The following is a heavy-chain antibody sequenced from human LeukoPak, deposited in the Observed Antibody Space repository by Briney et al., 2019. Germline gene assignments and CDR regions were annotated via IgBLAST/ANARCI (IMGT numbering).Heavy chain of an antibody. J-gene: IGHJ4*02. CDR1: GFTFDDYA. V-gene: IGHV3-43D*03. D-gene: IGHD1-1*01. CDR2: ISWGGGST. Sequence: GGSLRLSCAASGFTFDDYAMHWVRQAPGKGLEWVSLISWGGGSTYYADSVKGRFTISRDNSKKSLYLQMNSLRPEDTALYYCAKGGYDPDYYFDYWGQGTLVTVSS. CDR3: AKGGYDPDYYFDY.